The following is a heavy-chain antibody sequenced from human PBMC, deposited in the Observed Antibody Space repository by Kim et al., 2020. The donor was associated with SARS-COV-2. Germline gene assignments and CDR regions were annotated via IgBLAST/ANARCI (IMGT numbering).Heavy chain of an antibody. CDR3: ARDRLGHGSGRHPSYIDY. D-gene: IGHD3-10*01. J-gene: IGHJ4*02. Sequence: ASVKVSCKASGYTFTSYGISWVRQAPGQGLEWMGWISAYNGNTNYAQKLQGRVTMTTDTSTSTAYMELRSLRSDDTAVYYCARDRLGHGSGRHPSYIDYWGQGTLVTVSS. CDR2: ISAYNGNT. V-gene: IGHV1-18*04. CDR1: GYTFTSYG.